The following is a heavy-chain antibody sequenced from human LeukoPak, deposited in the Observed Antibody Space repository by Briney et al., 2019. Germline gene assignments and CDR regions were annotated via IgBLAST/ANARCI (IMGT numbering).Heavy chain of an antibody. Sequence: ASVKVSCKASGYTFTSYDINWVRQATGQGLEWMGWMNPNSGNTGYAQKFQGRVTMTRNTSISTAYMELSSLRSEDTAVYYCARDRYYYDSSGSYYYCGMDVWGQGTTVTVSS. V-gene: IGHV1-8*01. CDR1: GYTFTSYD. J-gene: IGHJ6*02. D-gene: IGHD3-22*01. CDR2: MNPNSGNT. CDR3: ARDRYYYDSSGSYYYCGMDV.